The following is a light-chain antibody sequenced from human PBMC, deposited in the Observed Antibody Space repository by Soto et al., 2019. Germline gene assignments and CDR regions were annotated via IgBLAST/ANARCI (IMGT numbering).Light chain of an antibody. V-gene: IGLV2-14*03. CDR2: DVS. CDR3: SSYTSSNTGVI. CDR1: SSDVGGYNY. J-gene: IGLJ2*01. Sequence: QSALTQPASVSGSPGQSITISCTGTSSDVGGYNYVSWYQHHPGKAPKLMIYDVSNRPSGVSNRFSGSKSGNTASLTISGLQAEDEADYYCSSYTSSNTGVIFGGGTKVTVL.